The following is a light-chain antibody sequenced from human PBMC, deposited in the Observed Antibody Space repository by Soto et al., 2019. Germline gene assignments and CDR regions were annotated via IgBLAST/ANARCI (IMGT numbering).Light chain of an antibody. J-gene: IGKJ3*01. CDR3: QHYGSSRYT. CDR2: GAS. V-gene: IGKV3-20*01. CDR1: QSVSSSY. Sequence: EIVLTQSPGTLSLSPGERATLSCRASQSVSSSYLARYQQKPGQAPRLLIYGASSRATGIPDRFSGSGSGTDFTLMISRLEPEDFAVYYCQHYGSSRYTFGPGTKVDIK.